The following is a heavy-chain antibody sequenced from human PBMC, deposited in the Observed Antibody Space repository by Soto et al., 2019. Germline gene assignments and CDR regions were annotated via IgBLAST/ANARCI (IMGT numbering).Heavy chain of an antibody. CDR1: GYTFTSYY. CDR3: AKARTPTATSNDFDY. D-gene: IGHD1-7*01. V-gene: IGHV1-46*01. J-gene: IGHJ4*02. CDR2: INPSGGST. Sequence: ASVKVSCKASGYTFTSYYMHWVRQAPGQGLEWMGIINPSGGSTSYAQKFQGRVTMTRDTSTSTVYMELSSLRSEDTAVYYCAKARTPTATSNDFDYWGQVTLVTASS.